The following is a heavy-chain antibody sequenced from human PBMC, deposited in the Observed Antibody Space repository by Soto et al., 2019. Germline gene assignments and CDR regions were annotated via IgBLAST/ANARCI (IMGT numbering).Heavy chain of an antibody. J-gene: IGHJ5*02. Sequence: SETLSLTCAVSGGSISSSNWWSWVRQPPGKGLEWIGEIYHSGSTNYNPSLKSRVTISVDKSKNQFSLKLSSVTAADTAVYYCARAIGYNWNDDLDPWGQGTLVTVSS. D-gene: IGHD1-20*01. CDR1: GGSISSSNW. CDR2: IYHSGST. V-gene: IGHV4-4*02. CDR3: ARAIGYNWNDDLDP.